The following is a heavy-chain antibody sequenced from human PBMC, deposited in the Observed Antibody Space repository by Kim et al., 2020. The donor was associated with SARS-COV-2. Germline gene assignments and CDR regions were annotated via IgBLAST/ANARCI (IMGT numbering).Heavy chain of an antibody. CDR1: GFTFGDYA. CDR3: AKDTRGGWRENYYYYGMDV. D-gene: IGHD6-19*01. CDR2: ISWNSGSI. Sequence: GGSLRLSCAASGFTFGDYAMHWVRQAPGKGLEWVSGISWNSGSIGYADSVKGRFTISRDNAKNSLYLQMNSLRAEDTALYYCAKDTRGGWRENYYYYGMDVWGQGTTVTVSS. J-gene: IGHJ6*02. V-gene: IGHV3-9*01.